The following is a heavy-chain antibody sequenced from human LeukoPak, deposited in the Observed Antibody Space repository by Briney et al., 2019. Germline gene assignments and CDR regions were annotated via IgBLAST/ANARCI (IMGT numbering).Heavy chain of an antibody. CDR3: ARDGLTTVTP. J-gene: IGHJ5*02. V-gene: IGHV4-4*07. CDR2: VHASGRT. D-gene: IGHD4-17*01. Sequence: SETLPLTCTVSGDSMSRYYWTWLRQPAGKGLEWIGHVHASGRTNYNPSLKSRVTMSVDTSKNQFSLKVNSVTAADTAIYFCARDGLTTVTPWGQGTLVTVSS. CDR1: GDSMSRYY.